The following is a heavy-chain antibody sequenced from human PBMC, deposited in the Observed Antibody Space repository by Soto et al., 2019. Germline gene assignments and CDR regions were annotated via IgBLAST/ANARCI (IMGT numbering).Heavy chain of an antibody. V-gene: IGHV3-23*01. CDR2: ISGSGGST. Sequence: PGGSLRLSCAASGFTFRSYAMNWVRQAPGKGLEWVSAISGSGGSTYYADSVRGRITISRDNSKNTLYLQMNSLRAEDTAVYYCAKDQVYVRYFDWFDPWGQGTLVTVSS. CDR3: AKDQVYVRYFDWFDP. J-gene: IGHJ5*02. D-gene: IGHD3-9*01. CDR1: GFTFRSYA.